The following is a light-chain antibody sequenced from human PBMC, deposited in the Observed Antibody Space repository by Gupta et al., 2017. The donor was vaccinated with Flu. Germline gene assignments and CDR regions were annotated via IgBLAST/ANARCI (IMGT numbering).Light chain of an antibody. V-gene: IGKV1-5*03. Sequence: DIQMTQSPSTLSASVGDRVTITCRASQSISSWLAWFQQKAGKAPKLLIYQASNLESGVPSRFSGSGSGTEFTLTISSLQPDDSATYYCQQYNNYRTFGQGTKVEIK. CDR1: QSISSW. CDR3: QQYNNYRT. CDR2: QAS. J-gene: IGKJ1*01.